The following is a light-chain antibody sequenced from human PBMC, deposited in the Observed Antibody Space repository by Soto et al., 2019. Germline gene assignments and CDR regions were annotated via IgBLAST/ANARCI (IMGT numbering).Light chain of an antibody. J-gene: IGKJ2*01. CDR2: GAS. Sequence: EIVLTQSPGTLSLSPGERATLSCRASQSVRSSSLAWYQQKPGQAPRLLIYGASSRATGIPDRFSGSGSGTDFTLPISRLEPEDFAVYYCQQYGTSPYTFGQGTKLEI. CDR1: QSVRSSS. CDR3: QQYGTSPYT. V-gene: IGKV3-20*01.